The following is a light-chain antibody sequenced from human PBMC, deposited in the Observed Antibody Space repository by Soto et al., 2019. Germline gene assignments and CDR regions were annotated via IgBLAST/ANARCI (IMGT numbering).Light chain of an antibody. J-gene: IGKJ2*01. Sequence: AIRMTQSPSSFSASTGDRVTITCRASQGISSYLAWYQQKPGKAPKLLIYAASTLQSGVPSRFSGSGSGTDFTLTISCLQSEDFATYYCQQYYSYPHTFGQGTKV. CDR1: QGISSY. CDR3: QQYYSYPHT. CDR2: AAS. V-gene: IGKV1-8*01.